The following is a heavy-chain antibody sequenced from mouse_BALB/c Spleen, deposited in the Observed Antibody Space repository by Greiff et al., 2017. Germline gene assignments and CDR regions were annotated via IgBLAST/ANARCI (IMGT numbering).Heavy chain of an antibody. D-gene: IGHD2-14*01. J-gene: IGHJ3*01. CDR3: ASYYRYDGAWFAY. Sequence: VMLVESGPGLVAPSQSLSITCTVSGFSLTSYGVHWVRQPPGKGLEWLGVIWAGGSTNYNSALMSRLSISKDNSKSQVFLKMNSLQTDDTAMYYCASYYRYDGAWFAYWGQGTLVTVSA. CDR2: IWAGGST. CDR1: GFSLTSYG. V-gene: IGHV2-9*02.